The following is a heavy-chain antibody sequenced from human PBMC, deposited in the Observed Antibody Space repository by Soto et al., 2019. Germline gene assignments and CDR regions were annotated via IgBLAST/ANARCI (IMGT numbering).Heavy chain of an antibody. CDR1: GGYISSSSYY. V-gene: IGHV4-39*01. CDR2: IYYSGST. D-gene: IGHD6-13*01. J-gene: IGHJ3*02. Sequence: SETLSLTCPVSGGYISSSSYYWGWIRQPPGKGLEWIGSIYYSGSTYYNPSLKSRVTISVDTSKNQFSLKLSSVTAADTAVYYCARWAYSSSWHLDAFDIWGQGTMVTVSS. CDR3: ARWAYSSSWHLDAFDI.